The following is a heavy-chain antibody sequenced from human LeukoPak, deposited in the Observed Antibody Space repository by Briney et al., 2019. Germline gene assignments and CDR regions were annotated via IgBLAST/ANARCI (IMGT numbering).Heavy chain of an antibody. CDR3: ARGLQETLAWLKALSAFDI. D-gene: IGHD5-24*01. Sequence: ASVKVSCKASGYTFTSYGISWVRQAPGQGLEWMGWISAYNGNTNYAQKLQGRVTMSTDASTSTGYMELRSLRSDDTAVYYCARGLQETLAWLKALSAFDIWGQGTMVTVSS. V-gene: IGHV1-18*01. CDR2: ISAYNGNT. J-gene: IGHJ3*02. CDR1: GYTFTSYG.